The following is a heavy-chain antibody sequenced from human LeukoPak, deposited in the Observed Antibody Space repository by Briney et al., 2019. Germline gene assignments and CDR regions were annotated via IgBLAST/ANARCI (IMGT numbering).Heavy chain of an antibody. CDR1: GGSISSYY. CDR2: FYTSGST. D-gene: IGHD3-22*01. Sequence: SETLSLTCTVSGGSISSYYWSWIRQPAGKGLEWIGRFYTSGSTNYNPSLHSRVTMSIDTSKNQVSLKLNSVTAADTAVYFCARNYYDTKKPWDWGQGTLVTVSS. V-gene: IGHV4-4*07. CDR3: ARNYYDTKKPWD. J-gene: IGHJ4*02.